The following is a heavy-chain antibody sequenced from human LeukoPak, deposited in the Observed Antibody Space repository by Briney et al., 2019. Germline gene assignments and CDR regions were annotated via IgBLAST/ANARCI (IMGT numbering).Heavy chain of an antibody. J-gene: IGHJ5*01. CDR3: AKRSGYDSGWFDS. D-gene: IGHD5-12*01. V-gene: IGHV3-23*01. CDR1: GFTFSSYG. Sequence: SGGSLRLSCAASGFTFSSYGMSWVRQAPGKGLEWVSGVSSSGSSTYYADSVKGRFTISRDNSKNTLYLQMNSLRAEDTAVYYCAKRSGYDSGWFDSWGQGTLVTVSS. CDR2: VSSSGSST.